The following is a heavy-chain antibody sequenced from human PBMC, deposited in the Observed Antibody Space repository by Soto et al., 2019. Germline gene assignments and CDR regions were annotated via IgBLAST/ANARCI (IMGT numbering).Heavy chain of an antibody. CDR3: ARGIKYGAYSRWFDP. V-gene: IGHV1-8*01. J-gene: IGHJ5*02. CDR1: GYTFTSYD. Sequence: QVQLVQSVAEVKKPGASVKVSCKASGYTFTSYDINWVRQATGQGLEYLEWMNPNSGNTGYVQKFQGRVTMTRDTSISTAYMELSSLRSEDSAVYFCARGIKYGAYSRWFDPWGQGTLVTVSS. CDR2: MNPNSGNT. D-gene: IGHD4-17*01.